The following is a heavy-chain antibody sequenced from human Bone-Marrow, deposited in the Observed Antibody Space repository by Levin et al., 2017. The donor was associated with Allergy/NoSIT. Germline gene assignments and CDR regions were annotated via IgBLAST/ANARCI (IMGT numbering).Heavy chain of an antibody. CDR3: ARENTSGRKYYFDF. CDR1: GYSFADYL. V-gene: IGHV1-2*02. CDR2: VIPNTGAT. Sequence: ASVKVSCKATGYSFADYLMHWVRQAPGQGLKWMGWVIPNTGATHSAQEFQGRITMTRDTSISTAYMELSGLTSDDTAIYYCARENTSGRKYYFDFWGQGALVTVSS. J-gene: IGHJ4*02. D-gene: IGHD3-22*01.